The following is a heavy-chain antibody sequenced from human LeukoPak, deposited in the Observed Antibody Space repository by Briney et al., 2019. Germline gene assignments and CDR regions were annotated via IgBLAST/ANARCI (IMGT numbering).Heavy chain of an antibody. CDR3: ARDPRDIVVVPAWYFDY. D-gene: IGHD2-2*01. Sequence: SETLSLTCTVSGNSISSGDNYWSWIRQPAGKGLEWIGRIYTSGSTNYNPSLKSRVTISVDTSKNQFSLKLSSVTAADTAVYYCARDPRDIVVVPAWYFDYWGQGTLVTVSS. V-gene: IGHV4-61*02. CDR2: IYTSGST. J-gene: IGHJ4*02. CDR1: GNSISSGDNY.